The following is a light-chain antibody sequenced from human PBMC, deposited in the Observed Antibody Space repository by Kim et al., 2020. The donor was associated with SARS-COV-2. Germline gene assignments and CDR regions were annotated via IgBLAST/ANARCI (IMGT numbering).Light chain of an antibody. CDR2: GAS. J-gene: IGKJ2*01. V-gene: IGKV3-20*01. CDR3: QQYVTSPYT. CDR1: QSISRNF. Sequence: LSPGERATLSCRASQSISRNFLAWHQQKPGQAPRLLIYGASSRATGIPDRFSGSGSGTDFTLTISRLEPEDFAVYYCQQYVTSPYTFGQGTKLEI.